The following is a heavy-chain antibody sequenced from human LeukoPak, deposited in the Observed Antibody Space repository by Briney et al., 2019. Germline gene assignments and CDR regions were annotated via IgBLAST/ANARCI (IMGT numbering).Heavy chain of an antibody. Sequence: SQTLSLTCTVSGGSISSGSYYWSWIRQPAGKGLEWIGRIYTSGSTNYNPSLKSRVTISVDTSKNQFSLKLSSVTAADTAVYYCARQRKEMDHWGQGTLVTVSS. J-gene: IGHJ4*02. D-gene: IGHD2-2*03. V-gene: IGHV4-61*02. CDR3: ARQRKEMDH. CDR2: IYTSGST. CDR1: GGSISSGSYY.